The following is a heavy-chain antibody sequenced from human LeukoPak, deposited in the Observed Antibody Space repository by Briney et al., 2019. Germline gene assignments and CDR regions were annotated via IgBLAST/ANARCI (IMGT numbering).Heavy chain of an antibody. Sequence: GGSLRLSCAASGFTFSSYSMNWVRQAPGKGLEWVSSISSSSSYIYYADSAKGRFTISRDNAKNSLYLQMNSLRAGDTAVYYWARESPKRGCTNGVCYGDAFDIWGQGTMVTVSS. CDR1: GFTFSSYS. CDR3: ARESPKRGCTNGVCYGDAFDI. V-gene: IGHV3-21*01. CDR2: ISSSSSYI. J-gene: IGHJ3*02. D-gene: IGHD2-8*01.